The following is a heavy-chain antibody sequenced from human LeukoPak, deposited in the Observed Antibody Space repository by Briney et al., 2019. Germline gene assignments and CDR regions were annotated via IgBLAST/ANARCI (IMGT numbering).Heavy chain of an antibody. D-gene: IGHD3-10*01. Sequence: ASVKVSCKATYRNSWVRQAPGQGLEWMGWIGTYGGATYYAQKFQGRITVTTDTATSTVYMELRNLRSDATAVYYGPRVLWKIYDASGYNRDLDSWGQGTLVTVSS. CDR1: TYR. J-gene: IGHJ4*02. V-gene: IGHV1-18*01. CDR2: IGTYGGAT. CDR3: PRVLWKIYDASGYNRDLDS.